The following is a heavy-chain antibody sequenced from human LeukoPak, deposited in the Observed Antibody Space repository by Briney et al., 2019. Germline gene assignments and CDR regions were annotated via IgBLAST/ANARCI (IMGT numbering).Heavy chain of an antibody. V-gene: IGHV4-31*03. J-gene: IGHJ6*02. Sequence: SETLSLTCTVAGGSISSGAYWWTWIRQDPVKGPEWIGYIYYSGSTYSNPSLRSRVNISVDTSKNQFSLKLSSVTAADTAVYYCARGHSTSSSYFCNGMDVWGQGTTVTVSS. D-gene: IGHD6-6*01. CDR3: ARGHSTSSSYFCNGMDV. CDR2: IYYSGST. CDR1: GGSISSGAYW.